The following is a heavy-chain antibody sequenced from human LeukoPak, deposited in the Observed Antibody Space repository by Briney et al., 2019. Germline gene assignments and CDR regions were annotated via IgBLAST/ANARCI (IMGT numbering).Heavy chain of an antibody. CDR1: GYTFTSYG. Sequence: ASVKVSCKASGYTFTSYGISWVRQAPGQGLEWMGWISAYNGNTNYAQKLQGRVTMTTDTSTSTAYVELRSLRSDDTAVYYCARAILLWFGELSAYFDYWGQGTLVTVSS. J-gene: IGHJ4*02. CDR3: ARAILLWFGELSAYFDY. V-gene: IGHV1-18*01. D-gene: IGHD3-10*01. CDR2: ISAYNGNT.